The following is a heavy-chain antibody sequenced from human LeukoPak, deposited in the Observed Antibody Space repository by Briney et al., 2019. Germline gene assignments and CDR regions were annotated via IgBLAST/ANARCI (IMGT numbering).Heavy chain of an antibody. CDR2: IYSSGTT. V-gene: IGHV3-53*01. CDR3: ARERGGDCASTTCRYGMDV. CDR1: GFTVSGTY. J-gene: IGHJ6*02. Sequence: GGSLRLSCAASGFTVSGTYMSWVRQAPGKGLEWVSVIYSSGTTYYADSVKGRFTISRDTSKNTLYLQMNSLRAEDTAVYYCARERGGDCASTTCRYGMDVWGQGTTVTVSS. D-gene: IGHD2-2*01.